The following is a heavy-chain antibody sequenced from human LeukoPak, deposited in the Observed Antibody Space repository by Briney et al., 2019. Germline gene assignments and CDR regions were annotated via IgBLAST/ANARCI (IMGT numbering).Heavy chain of an antibody. J-gene: IGHJ4*02. V-gene: IGHV3-21*01. CDR2: ISSSSSYI. CDR3: AREGSKNGYNFPIDY. CDR1: GFTFSTYR. D-gene: IGHD5-24*01. Sequence: PGGSLRLSCAASGFTFSTYRMNWVRQAPGKGLEWVSSISSSSSYIYYADSVKGRFTISRDNAKNSLYLQMNSLRAEDTAVHYCAREGSKNGYNFPIDYWGQGTLVTVSS.